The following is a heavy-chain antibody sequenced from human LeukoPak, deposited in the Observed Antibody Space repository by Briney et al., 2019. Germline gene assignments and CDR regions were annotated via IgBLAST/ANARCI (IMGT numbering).Heavy chain of an antibody. Sequence: SETLSLTCAVYGGSFSGYYWSWIRQPPGKGLEWIGEINHSGSTNYNPSLKSRVTISVDTSKNQFSLKLSSVTAADTAVYYCARVNYGDCFDYWGQGTLVTVSS. V-gene: IGHV4-34*01. CDR2: INHSGST. CDR3: ARVNYGDCFDY. CDR1: GGSFSGYY. J-gene: IGHJ4*02. D-gene: IGHD4-17*01.